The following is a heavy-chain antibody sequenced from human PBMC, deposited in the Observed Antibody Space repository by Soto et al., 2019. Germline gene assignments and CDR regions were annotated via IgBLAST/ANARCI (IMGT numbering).Heavy chain of an antibody. CDR2: IIPTFGTP. J-gene: IGHJ4*02. CDR3: ASERSARYFDF. V-gene: IGHV1-69*01. Sequence: QVQLVQSGTVVQRRGSSVKVSCQASGGTFSSHGMAWVRQAPGQGLEWMGGIIPTFGTPTYAPKFQGRVTITAEESTNTAYMELSSLRSEDTGVYYCASERSARYFDFWGQGTLITVSS. D-gene: IGHD3-9*01. CDR1: GGTFSSHG.